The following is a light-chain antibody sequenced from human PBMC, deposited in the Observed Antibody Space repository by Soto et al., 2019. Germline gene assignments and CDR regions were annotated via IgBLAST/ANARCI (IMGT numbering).Light chain of an antibody. Sequence: QSALTQPASVSGSPGQSITISCTGTSDDVGRYNYVSWYQQHPGKAPKLILYEVSNRPSGVSNRFSGSKSGNTASLTISGLQGEDEADYYCSSSTSTSFPVFGGGTQLTVL. V-gene: IGLV2-14*01. CDR1: SDDVGRYNY. CDR3: SSSTSTSFPV. J-gene: IGLJ7*01. CDR2: EVS.